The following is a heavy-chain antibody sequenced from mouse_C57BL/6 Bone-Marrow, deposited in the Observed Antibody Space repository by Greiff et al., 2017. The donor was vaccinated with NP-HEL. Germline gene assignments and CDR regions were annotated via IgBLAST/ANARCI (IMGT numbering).Heavy chain of an antibody. CDR3: ARALLNTTVGY. V-gene: IGHV1-50*01. CDR2: IDPSDSYT. D-gene: IGHD1-1*01. CDR1: GYTFTSYW. Sequence: QVQLKQPGAELVKPGASVKLSCKASGYTFTSYWMQWVKQRPGQGLEWIGEIDPSDSYTNYNQKFKGKATLTVDTSSSTAYMQLSSLTSEDSAVYYCARALLNTTVGYWGQGTTLTVSS. J-gene: IGHJ2*01.